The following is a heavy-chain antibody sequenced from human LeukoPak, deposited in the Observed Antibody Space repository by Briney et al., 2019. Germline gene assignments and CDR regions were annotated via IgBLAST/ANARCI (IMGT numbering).Heavy chain of an antibody. V-gene: IGHV3-30*02. CDR1: GFTFSNYS. CDR3: AKQYCSGGTCYLFDY. CDR2: IRYDGSNT. J-gene: IGHJ4*02. D-gene: IGHD2-15*01. Sequence: GGSLRLSCAASGFTFSNYSMNWVRQAPGKGLEWVAFIRYDGSNTYYADSVKGRFTISRDNSKNTVYLQMNSLRVEDTAVYYCAKQYCSGGTCYLFDYWGQGTPVTVSS.